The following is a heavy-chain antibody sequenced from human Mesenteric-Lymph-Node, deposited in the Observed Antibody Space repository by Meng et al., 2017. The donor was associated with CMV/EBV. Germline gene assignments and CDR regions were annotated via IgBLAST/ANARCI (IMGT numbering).Heavy chain of an antibody. D-gene: IGHD2-2*02. CDR3: ARGCSSYSCYTVVGYYGMDV. CDR1: GFTFSSYA. J-gene: IGHJ6*02. CDR2: MYSGGYT. Sequence: GESLKISCAASGFTFSSYAMSWVRQAPGKGLEWVSVMYSGGYTYYVDSVKGRFTISRDNSKNTLYLQMDSLRAEDTAVYYCARGCSSYSCYTVVGYYGMDVWGQGITVTVSS. V-gene: IGHV3-53*01.